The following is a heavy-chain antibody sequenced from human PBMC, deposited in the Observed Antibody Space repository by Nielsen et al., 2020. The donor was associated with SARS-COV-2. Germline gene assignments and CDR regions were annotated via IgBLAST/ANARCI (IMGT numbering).Heavy chain of an antibody. CDR3: ARDWSSGSGSSYYYYGMDV. J-gene: IGHJ6*02. D-gene: IGHD3-10*01. V-gene: IGHV3-7*01. CDR2: IKQDGSEK. Sequence: WIRQPPGKGLEWVANIKQDGSEKYSIDSVKGRFTISRDNAKNSLYLQMNSLRAEDTAVYYCARDWSSGSGSSYYYYGMDVWGQGTTVTVSS.